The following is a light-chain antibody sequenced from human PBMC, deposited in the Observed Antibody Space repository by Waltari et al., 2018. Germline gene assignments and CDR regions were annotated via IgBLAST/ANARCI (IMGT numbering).Light chain of an antibody. Sequence: DIVMTQSPDSLAVSLGERATINCKSSLSVLYSSNNKNYLAWYQQKPGQPRKLLIYWASTRESGVPDRFSGSGSGTDFTLTISSLQAEDVAVYYCQQYYSTPGWTFGQGTKVEIK. J-gene: IGKJ1*01. CDR2: WAS. CDR3: QQYYSTPGWT. CDR1: LSVLYSSNNKNY. V-gene: IGKV4-1*01.